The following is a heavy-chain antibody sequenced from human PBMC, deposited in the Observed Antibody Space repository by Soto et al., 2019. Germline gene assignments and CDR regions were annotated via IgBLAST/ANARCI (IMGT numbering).Heavy chain of an antibody. J-gene: IGHJ4*02. CDR1: GFIVTNFW. V-gene: IGHV3-74*01. Sequence: PGVSLRLSCAASGFIVTNFWMHCVRQAAGQGLVGGSRINGDGSTASCADSVQARFTLSRDNAKNTLYLQMNSLRAEDTAVYYCTTVFDSWGQGPPVTLS. CDR3: TTVFDS. CDR2: INGDGSTA.